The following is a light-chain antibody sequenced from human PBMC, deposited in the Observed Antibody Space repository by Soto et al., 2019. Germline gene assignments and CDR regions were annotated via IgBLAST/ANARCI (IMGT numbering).Light chain of an antibody. CDR1: QSVNSN. Sequence: EIGMTQSPATLSVSPGERATLSCRASQSVNSNLAWYRQKPGQAPRLLISDASTRATGVPARFSGSGSGTEFTLTISNLQPADSGIYYCQQYNFWPPLTFGGGTKVEIK. CDR3: QQYNFWPPLT. J-gene: IGKJ4*01. CDR2: DAS. V-gene: IGKV3-15*01.